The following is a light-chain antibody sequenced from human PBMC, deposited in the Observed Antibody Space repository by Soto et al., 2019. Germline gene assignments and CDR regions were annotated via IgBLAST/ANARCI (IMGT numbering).Light chain of an antibody. CDR3: QPYGYPPIT. V-gene: IGKV3-20*01. Sequence: GTRSEARGERAACSCRGGQSVSSNYLAWYQQKPGQAPRLLIYGASSRATGIPANFSGRGSGPAFTPTIAGLEPEDFAVYYCQPYGYPPITFGQGTRLEIK. CDR1: QSVSSNY. CDR2: GAS. J-gene: IGKJ5*01.